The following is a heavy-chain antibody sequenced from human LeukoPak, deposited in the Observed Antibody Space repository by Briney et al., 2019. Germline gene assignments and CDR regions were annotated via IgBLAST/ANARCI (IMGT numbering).Heavy chain of an antibody. Sequence: GASVKVSCKASGGTFSSYAISWVRQAPGQGLEWMGRINPKSGDTKYAQKFQGRVTMTRDTSISTAYMELSRLRSDDTAVFYCAREGDELFFDYWGQGTLVTVSS. V-gene: IGHV1-2*06. D-gene: IGHD1-7*01. CDR3: AREGDELFFDY. CDR2: INPKSGDT. CDR1: GGTFSSYA. J-gene: IGHJ4*02.